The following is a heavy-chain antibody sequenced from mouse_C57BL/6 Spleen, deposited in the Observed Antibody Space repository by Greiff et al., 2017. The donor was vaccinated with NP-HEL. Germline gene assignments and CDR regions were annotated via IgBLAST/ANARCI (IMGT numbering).Heavy chain of an antibody. CDR1: GFTFSSYA. V-gene: IGHV5-9-1*02. J-gene: IGHJ4*01. CDR2: ISSGGDYI. CDR3: TKEGIYYYGSDAMDY. D-gene: IGHD1-1*01. Sequence: EVMLVESGEGLVKPGGSLKLSCAASGFTFSSYAMSWVRQTPEKRLEWVAYISSGGDYIYYADTVKGRFTISRDNARNTLYLQMSSLKSEDTAMYYCTKEGIYYYGSDAMDYWGQGTSVTVSS.